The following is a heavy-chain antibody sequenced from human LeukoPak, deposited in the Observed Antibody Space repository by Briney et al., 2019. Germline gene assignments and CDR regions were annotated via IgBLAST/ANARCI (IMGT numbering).Heavy chain of an antibody. D-gene: IGHD3-9*01. CDR1: GGSISSYY. J-gene: IGHJ6*02. CDR3: ARGPILTGPMDV. V-gene: IGHV4-59*12. Sequence: SETLSLTCTVSGGSISSYYWSWIRQPPGKGLEWIGYIYYSGSTNYNPSLKSRVTISVDTSKNQFSLKLSSVTAADTAVYYCARGPILTGPMDVWGQGTTVTVSS. CDR2: IYYSGST.